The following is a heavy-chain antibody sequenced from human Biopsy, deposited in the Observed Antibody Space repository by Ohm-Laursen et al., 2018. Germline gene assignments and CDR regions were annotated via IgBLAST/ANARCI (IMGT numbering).Heavy chain of an antibody. J-gene: IGHJ4*02. V-gene: IGHV4-59*01. D-gene: IGHD3-3*01. CDR1: GDSISIYY. CDR2: LYYSGST. Sequence: SETLSLTCTVSGDSISIYYWSWIRQPPGKGLEWIGNLYYSGSTNYNPSLKSRITMSLDRSKSQVSLRMNSVTAADTAAYYCARARIKTSGVLIPETYYFDSWGQGTLVTVSS. CDR3: ARARIKTSGVLIPETYYFDS.